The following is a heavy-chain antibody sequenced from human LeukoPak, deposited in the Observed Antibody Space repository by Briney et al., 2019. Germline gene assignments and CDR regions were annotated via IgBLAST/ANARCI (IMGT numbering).Heavy chain of an antibody. Sequence: GGSLRLSCAASGFTFSSYEMNWVRQAPGKGLEWVSYISTSGNTIYYADSVKGRFTMSRDNSKNTVHLQMNSLSTEDTAVYYCAKDRAEATRRSLDYWGQGTLVTVSS. CDR1: GFTFSSYE. J-gene: IGHJ4*02. CDR2: ISTSGNTI. CDR3: AKDRAEATRRSLDY. D-gene: IGHD1-26*01. V-gene: IGHV3-48*03.